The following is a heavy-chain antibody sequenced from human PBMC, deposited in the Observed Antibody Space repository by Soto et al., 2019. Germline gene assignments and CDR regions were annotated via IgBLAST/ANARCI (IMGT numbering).Heavy chain of an antibody. J-gene: IGHJ4*02. CDR3: AKDESESIQLWSPAFDY. Sequence: PGGSLRLSCAASGFTFSSYGMHWVRQAPGKGLEWVAVISYDGSNKYYADSVKGRFTISRDNSKNTLYLQMNSLRAEDTAVYYCAKDESESIQLWSPAFDYWGQGTLVTVSS. CDR2: ISYDGSNK. CDR1: GFTFSSYG. V-gene: IGHV3-30*18. D-gene: IGHD5-18*01.